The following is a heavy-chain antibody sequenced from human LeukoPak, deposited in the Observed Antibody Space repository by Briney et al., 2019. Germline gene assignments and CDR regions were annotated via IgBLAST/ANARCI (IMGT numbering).Heavy chain of an antibody. V-gene: IGHV4-34*01. Sequence: SETLSLTCAVYGGSFSGYYWSWIRQPPGKGLEWIGEINHSGSTNYNPSLKSRVTISVDTSKNQFSLKLSSVTAADTAVYYCARHKGSSSWYSRNWFDPWGQGTLVTVSS. CDR2: INHSGST. D-gene: IGHD6-13*01. J-gene: IGHJ5*02. CDR1: GGSFSGYY. CDR3: ARHKGSSSWYSRNWFDP.